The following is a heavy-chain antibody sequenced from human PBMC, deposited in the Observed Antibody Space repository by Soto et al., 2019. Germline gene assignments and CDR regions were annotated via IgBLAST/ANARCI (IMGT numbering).Heavy chain of an antibody. CDR3: AKDPGDGYNADQYY. J-gene: IGHJ4*02. CDR1: GFTFRSYA. D-gene: IGHD5-12*01. V-gene: IGHV3-23*01. CDR2: ISGSGGST. Sequence: EVQLLESGGGWVQPGGSLRLSCAASGFTFRSYAMSWVRQAPGKGREWVSAISGSGGSTYYADSVKGRFTISRDNSKNTLYLQMNSLRAEDTAVYYCAKDPGDGYNADQYYWGQGTLVTVSS.